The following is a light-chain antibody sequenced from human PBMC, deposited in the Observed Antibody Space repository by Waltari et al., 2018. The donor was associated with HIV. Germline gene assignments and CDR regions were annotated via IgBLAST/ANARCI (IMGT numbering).Light chain of an antibody. CDR3: ASWDDSLNGVI. CDR2: RSD. V-gene: IGLV1-44*01. J-gene: IGLJ2*01. Sequence: HSVLTPPPSASGPPGQRVTLSCSGRGPNIRIRPVNWYQQLAGSAPKLLMYRSDLRPSGVPDRFSGSKSATSASLAISGLQSEDEATYYCASWDDSLNGVIFGGGTELTVL. CDR1: GPNIRIRP.